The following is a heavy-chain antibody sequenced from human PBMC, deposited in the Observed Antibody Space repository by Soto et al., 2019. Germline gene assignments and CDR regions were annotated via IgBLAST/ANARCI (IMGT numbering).Heavy chain of an antibody. D-gene: IGHD1-26*01. V-gene: IGHV3-30-3*01. Sequence: QVQLVESGGGVVQPGRSLRLSCAASEFIFRNYAMHLVRQAPGKGLEWVALISYDGIKNYYADSVKGRITISRDNSNNTLYLHMSSLRAEDTAVYYCARDKTGNGSYLRYWGQGTLVTVSS. J-gene: IGHJ1*01. CDR1: EFIFRNYA. CDR3: ARDKTGNGSYLRY. CDR2: ISYDGIKN.